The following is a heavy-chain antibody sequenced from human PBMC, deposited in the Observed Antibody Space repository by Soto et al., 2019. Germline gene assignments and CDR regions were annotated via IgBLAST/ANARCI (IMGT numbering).Heavy chain of an antibody. Sequence: QVHLVESGGGVVQPERSLRLSCAASGFTFSNYGMHWVRQAPGKGLEWVAVIWYDGSHKYYIDSVKGRFTISRDNSKNTLFLLMNSLRAQDKAVYFCARDIRSASFDYWGQGTLVTVSS. CDR3: ARDIRSASFDY. J-gene: IGHJ4*02. V-gene: IGHV3-33*01. CDR1: GFTFSNYG. CDR2: IWYDGSHK. D-gene: IGHD6-19*01.